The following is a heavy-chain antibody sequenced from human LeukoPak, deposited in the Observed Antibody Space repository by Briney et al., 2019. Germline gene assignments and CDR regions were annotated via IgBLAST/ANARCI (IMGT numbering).Heavy chain of an antibody. Sequence: GGSLRLSCATSGFTFTNYAMSWVRQAPGKGLEWVSGISDSGDHTYYADSVKGRFTISRDNSKNTFYMEMNSLRVEDTAMYYCAKDRVSVAGSYDSWGQGTLVTVSS. CDR3: AKDRVSVAGSYDS. V-gene: IGHV3-23*01. CDR2: ISDSGDHT. CDR1: GFTFTNYA. D-gene: IGHD6-19*01. J-gene: IGHJ4*02.